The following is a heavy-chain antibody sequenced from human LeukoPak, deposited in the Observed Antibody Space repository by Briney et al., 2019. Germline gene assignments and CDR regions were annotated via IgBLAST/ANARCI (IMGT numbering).Heavy chain of an antibody. CDR3: AKDKGCGGDCYWYYFDY. Sequence: GRSLRLSCAASGFTFSSYGMHWVRQAPGKGLEWVAVISYDGSNKYYADSVKGRFTISRDNSKNTLYLQMNSLRAEDTAVYYCAKDKGCGGDCYWYYFDYWGQGTLVTVSS. V-gene: IGHV3-30*18. CDR2: ISYDGSNK. CDR1: GFTFSSYG. J-gene: IGHJ4*02. D-gene: IGHD2-21*02.